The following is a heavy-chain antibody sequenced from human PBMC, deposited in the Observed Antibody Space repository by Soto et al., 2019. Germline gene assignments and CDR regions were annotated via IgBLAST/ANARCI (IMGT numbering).Heavy chain of an antibody. D-gene: IGHD3-22*01. V-gene: IGHV3-23*01. CDR3: AKDTMYYDSSGYYPDY. Sequence: GGSLRLSCAASGFTFSSYAMSWVRQAPGKGLEWVSAISGSGGNTYYADSVKGRFTISRDNSKNTLYLQMNSLRAEDTAVYYCAKDTMYYDSSGYYPDYWGQGTLVTVSS. CDR2: ISGSGGNT. J-gene: IGHJ4*02. CDR1: GFTFSSYA.